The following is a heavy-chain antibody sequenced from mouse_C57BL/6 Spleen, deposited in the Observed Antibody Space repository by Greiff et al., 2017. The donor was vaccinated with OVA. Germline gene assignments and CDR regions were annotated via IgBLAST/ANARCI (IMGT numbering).Heavy chain of an antibody. J-gene: IGHJ1*03. CDR2: ISYDGSN. D-gene: IGHD4-1*01. CDR3: AREGIWDWYFDV. V-gene: IGHV3-6*01. CDR1: GYSITSGYY. Sequence: DVQLQESGPGLVKPSQSLSLTCSVTGYSITSGYYWNWIRQFPGNKLEWMGYISYDGSNNYNPSLKNRISITRDTSKNQFFLKLNSVTTEDTATYYCAREGIWDWYFDVWGTGTTVTVSS.